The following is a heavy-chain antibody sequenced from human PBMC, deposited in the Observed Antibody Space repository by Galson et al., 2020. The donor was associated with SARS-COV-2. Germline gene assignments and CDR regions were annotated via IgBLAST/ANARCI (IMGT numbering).Heavy chain of an antibody. CDR3: AKLAEGRRSSEDY. D-gene: IGHD1-26*01. V-gene: IGHV4-59*08. CDR1: IGSMTSHY. CDR2: ISYDGST. J-gene: IGHJ4*02. Sequence: ETSETLSLTCAVSIGSMTSHYWSWIRQPPGKGLEWIGYISYDGSTTYNPSLKSRVTISIDTSKNQFSLRLTSVTAADTALYYCAKLAEGRRSSEDYWGQGTRVTVSS.